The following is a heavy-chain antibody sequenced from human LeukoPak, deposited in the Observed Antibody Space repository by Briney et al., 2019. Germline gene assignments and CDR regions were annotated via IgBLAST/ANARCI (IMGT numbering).Heavy chain of an antibody. CDR2: ISASGGST. D-gene: IGHD2-15*01. CDR1: GFTVSSYS. J-gene: IGHJ3*02. V-gene: IGHV3-23*01. Sequence: GRSLRLSCAASGFTVSSYSISCVRQPPGNWLEWVSSISASGGSTYYADCMKGRFTISRDNSKNTLYLKMNSLRTEDTAVYYCARVCSAGRCYLVAFDIWGQGTMVTVSS. CDR3: ARVCSAGRCYLVAFDI.